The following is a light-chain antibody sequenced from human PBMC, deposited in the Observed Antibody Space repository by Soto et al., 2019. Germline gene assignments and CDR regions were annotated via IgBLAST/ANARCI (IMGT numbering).Light chain of an antibody. CDR1: SSDVGDYNY. CDR3: CSDTRSVTII. CDR2: DGS. J-gene: IGLJ1*01. V-gene: IGLV2-14*01. Sequence: QSALTQPASVSGSPGQSITISCVGTSSDVGDYNYVSWYQQHPGTVPKVIIYDGSKRPSGVSYRFSATKSGNTASLTISGLKDEDEADYYCCSDTRSVTIIFGTGTKLTVL.